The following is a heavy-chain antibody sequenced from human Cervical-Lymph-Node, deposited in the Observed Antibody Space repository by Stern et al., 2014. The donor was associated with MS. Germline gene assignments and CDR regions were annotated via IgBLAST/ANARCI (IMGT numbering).Heavy chain of an antibody. J-gene: IGHJ4*02. CDR2: NYPGDSDT. CDR3: ARHCGFRPGCIDY. D-gene: IGHD2-21*01. Sequence: ELQMLESGAEVKKPGESLKISRKGTGDSFTSYWIGWVRQMPGKGLEWMGINYPGDSDTRYSPSFQGQVTISADKSISTAYLQWSSLKASDTAIYYCARHCGFRPGCIDYWGQGTLVTVSS. V-gene: IGHV5-51*01. CDR1: GDSFTSYW.